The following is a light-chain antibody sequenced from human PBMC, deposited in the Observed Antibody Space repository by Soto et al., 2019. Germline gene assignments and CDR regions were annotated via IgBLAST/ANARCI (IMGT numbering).Light chain of an antibody. CDR3: QQRTNWLWT. CDR1: QSVSSN. J-gene: IGKJ1*01. V-gene: IGKV3-11*01. Sequence: EIGMTQSPATLSVSPGERATLSCRASQSVSSNLAWYQQKPGLAPRLLIYDASNRAAGIPARFRGSGSGTDFTLTIDSLEPEDFAVYYCQQRTNWLWTFGPGTKVDIK. CDR2: DAS.